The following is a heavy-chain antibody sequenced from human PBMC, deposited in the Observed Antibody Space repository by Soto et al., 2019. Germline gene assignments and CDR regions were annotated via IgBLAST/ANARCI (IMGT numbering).Heavy chain of an antibody. Sequence: ASVKVSCKASGYTLTELSMHWVRQAPGKGLEWMGGFDPEDGETIYAQKFQGRVTMTEDTSTDTAYMELSSLRSEDTAVYYCATESRALIAVADWGQGTLVTVSS. CDR2: FDPEDGET. J-gene: IGHJ4*02. CDR3: ATESRALIAVAD. CDR1: GYTLTELS. V-gene: IGHV1-24*01. D-gene: IGHD6-19*01.